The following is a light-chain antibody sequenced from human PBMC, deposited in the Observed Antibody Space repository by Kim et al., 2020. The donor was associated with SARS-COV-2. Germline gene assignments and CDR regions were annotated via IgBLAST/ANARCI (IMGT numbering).Light chain of an antibody. CDR3: KSRDSSGYLWV. CDR1: SLRNYY. CDR2: GKN. Sequence: ALGQTVRLTCQGDSLRNYYASWYQQKPGQAPVLVIYGKNNRPSGIPDRFSGSSSGNTASLTITGAQAEDEADYYCKSRDSSGYLWVFGGGTQLTVL. V-gene: IGLV3-19*01. J-gene: IGLJ3*02.